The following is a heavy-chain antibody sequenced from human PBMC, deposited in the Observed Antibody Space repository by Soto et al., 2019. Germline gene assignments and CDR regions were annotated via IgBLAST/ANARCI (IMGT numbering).Heavy chain of an antibody. CDR3: ARLYTSGWYFDY. CDR2: ITRSSSPI. D-gene: IGHD6-19*01. CDR1: GFTFSSYS. Sequence: GGSLRLSCAASGFTFSSYSMNWVRQAPGKGLEWVSYITRSSSPIYYADSVKGRFTISRDNAKNSLYLQMNSLRDEDTAVYYCARLYTSGWYFDYWRQGTLVTVSS. J-gene: IGHJ4*02. V-gene: IGHV3-48*02.